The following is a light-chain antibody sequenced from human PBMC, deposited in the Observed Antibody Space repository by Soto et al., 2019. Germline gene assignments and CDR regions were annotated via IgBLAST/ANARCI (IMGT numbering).Light chain of an antibody. CDR2: DVT. Sequence: QSVLTQPASVSGSPGQSITISCTGTSSDVGDHNYVSWYQQHPGKAPKLMIYDVTKRPSGVSNRFSGSKSGNTASLTISGLQAEDEADYYCSSFASSSPYVLFGGGTKVTVL. CDR1: SSDVGDHNY. V-gene: IGLV2-14*03. CDR3: SSFASSSPYVL. J-gene: IGLJ2*01.